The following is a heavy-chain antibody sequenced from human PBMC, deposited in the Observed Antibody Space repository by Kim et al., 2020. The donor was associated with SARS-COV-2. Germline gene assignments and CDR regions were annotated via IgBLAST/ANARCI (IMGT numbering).Heavy chain of an antibody. CDR1: GFIVTTSS. J-gene: IGHJ6*02. CDR3: ARMNCPGGNCYAGPYYYGMDV. CDR2: ISSRRSDT. V-gene: IGHV3-21*06. Sequence: GGSLRLSCKVSGFIVTTSSMNWVRQAPGKGLEWVSFISSRRSDTYYADSLKGRFTISRDNAKNSVYLQINSLRVEDTGVYYCARMNCPGGNCYAGPYYYGMDVWGQGTTVTVSS. D-gene: IGHD2-15*01.